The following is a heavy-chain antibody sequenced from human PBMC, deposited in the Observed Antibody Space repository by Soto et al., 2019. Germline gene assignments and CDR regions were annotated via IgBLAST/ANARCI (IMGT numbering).Heavy chain of an antibody. CDR3: AREYRSGTMVYPVY. D-gene: IGHD3-10*01. Sequence: ASVKVSCKASGYIFTGYYIHWVRQAPGQGLEWMGWINANNGGTNYAQNFQGRVTMTRDTSISTASMELSRLRSDDTAVYYCAREYRSGTMVYPVYWGQGTLVTVSS. CDR2: INANNGGT. CDR1: GYIFTGYY. J-gene: IGHJ4*02. V-gene: IGHV1-2*02.